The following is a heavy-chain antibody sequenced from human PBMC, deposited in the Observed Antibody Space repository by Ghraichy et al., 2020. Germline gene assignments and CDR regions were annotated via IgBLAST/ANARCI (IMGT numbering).Heavy chain of an antibody. Sequence: GESLNISCEASGFSVTKYYMGWVRQAPGKGLEWVSILSSNGSPYYADSVKGRFSISSDNSKNTPYLQMNSLRAEDTAVYYCAIEETTNYFDPWGQGTLVTVSS. CDR1: GFSVTKYY. V-gene: IGHV3-66*01. D-gene: IGHD1-1*01. CDR3: AIEETTNYFDP. CDR2: LSSNGSP. J-gene: IGHJ5*02.